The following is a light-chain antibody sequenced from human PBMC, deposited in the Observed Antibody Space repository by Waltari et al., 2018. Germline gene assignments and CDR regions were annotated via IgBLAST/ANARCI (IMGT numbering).Light chain of an antibody. Sequence: EIVLTQSTGTLSLSPGERATLSCRAIQSVRSSYLAWYQQKPGQAPRVLIHGASNRATGIPDRFSGSGSGTDFTLTISRLEPEDFAVYYCQQYGSSPWMFGQGTKVEIK. CDR3: QQYGSSPWM. CDR1: QSVRSSY. J-gene: IGKJ1*01. CDR2: GAS. V-gene: IGKV3-20*01.